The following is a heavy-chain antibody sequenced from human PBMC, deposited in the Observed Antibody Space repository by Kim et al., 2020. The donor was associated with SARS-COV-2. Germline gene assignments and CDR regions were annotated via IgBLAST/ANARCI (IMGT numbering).Heavy chain of an antibody. J-gene: IGHJ5*02. CDR1: GYTFTGYY. V-gene: IGHV1-2*06. CDR3: HSSGDYHKGWFDP. CDR2: INPNSGGT. Sequence: ASVKVSCKASGYTFTGYYMHWVRQAPGQGLEWMGRINPNSGGTNYAQKFQGRVTMTRDTSISTAYMELSRLRSDDTAVYYCHSSGDYHKGWFDPWGQGTLVTVSS. D-gene: IGHD3-22*01.